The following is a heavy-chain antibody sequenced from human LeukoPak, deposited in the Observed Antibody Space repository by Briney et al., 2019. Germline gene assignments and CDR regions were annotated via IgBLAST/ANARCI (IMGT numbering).Heavy chain of an antibody. V-gene: IGHV4-59*01. CDR3: ARHYCSGDNCYYFDY. J-gene: IGHJ4*02. Sequence: PSETLSLTCTVSGGSISSYYWSWIRQPPGEGLEWIGYIYYSGSTNYNPSLEGRVTISVDTSKNQFSLKLSSVTAADTAVYYCARHYCSGDNCYYFDYWGQGALVTVSS. D-gene: IGHD2-15*01. CDR1: GGSISSYY. CDR2: IYYSGST.